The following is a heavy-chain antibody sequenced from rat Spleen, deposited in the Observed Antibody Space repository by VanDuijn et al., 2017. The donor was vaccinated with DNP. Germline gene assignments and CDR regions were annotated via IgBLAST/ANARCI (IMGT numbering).Heavy chain of an antibody. CDR3: TRDITTMDA. Sequence: EVQLVESGGGLVQPGRSMKLSCAASGFTFSSFPMAWVRQAPTKGLEWVATISTSGGSTYYRDSVKGRFTISRDNAKSTLYLQMNSLRSEETATYYCTRDITTMDAWGQGTSVTVSS. V-gene: IGHV5-46*01. CDR1: GFTFSSFP. J-gene: IGHJ4*01. CDR2: ISTSGGST. D-gene: IGHD1-10*01.